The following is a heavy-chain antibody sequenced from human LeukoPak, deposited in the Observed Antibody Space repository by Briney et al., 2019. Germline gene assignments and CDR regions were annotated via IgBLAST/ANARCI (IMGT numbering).Heavy chain of an antibody. CDR2: IYHSGST. CDR1: GYSISSGYY. D-gene: IGHD6-6*01. V-gene: IGHV4-38-2*01. J-gene: IGHJ5*02. Sequence: SETLSLTCAVSGYSISSGYYWGWIRQPPGKGLEWIGSIYHSGSTYYNPSLKSRVTISVDTSKNQFSLKLSSVTAADTAVYYCARHEGIAARPGWFDPWGQGTLVTVSS. CDR3: ARHEGIAARPGWFDP.